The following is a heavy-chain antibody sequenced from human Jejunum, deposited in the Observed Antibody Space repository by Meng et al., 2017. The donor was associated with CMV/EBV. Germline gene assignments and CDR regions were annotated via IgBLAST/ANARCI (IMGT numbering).Heavy chain of an antibody. Sequence: VSGASISSDSYYCVCIRQPPGKGLDWIVSVFYSGSTSYNPSLRSRLTVSIDTTKNQFSLKLRSVTAADTAIYYCARGGVLWCPLNWGQGTLVTVSS. CDR1: GASISSDSYY. J-gene: IGHJ1*01. V-gene: IGHV4-39*07. CDR2: VFYSGST. D-gene: IGHD2-21*01. CDR3: ARGGVLWCPLN.